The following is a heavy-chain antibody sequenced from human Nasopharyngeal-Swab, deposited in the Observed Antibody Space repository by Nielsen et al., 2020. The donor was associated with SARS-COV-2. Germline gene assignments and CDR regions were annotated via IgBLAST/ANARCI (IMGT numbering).Heavy chain of an antibody. J-gene: IGHJ4*02. V-gene: IGHV1-46*01. D-gene: IGHD3-16*01. Sequence: ASVKVSCKASGYTFTSYYMHWVRQAPGQGLEWMGIINPSGGSTSYAQKFQGRVTMIRDTSTSTVYMELSSLRSEDTAVYYCARPAGGDFAPLGFDYWGQGTLVTVSS. CDR1: GYTFTSYY. CDR2: INPSGGST. CDR3: ARPAGGDFAPLGFDY.